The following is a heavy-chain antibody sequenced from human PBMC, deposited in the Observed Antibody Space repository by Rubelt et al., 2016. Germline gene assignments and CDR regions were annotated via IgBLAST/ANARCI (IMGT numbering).Heavy chain of an antibody. Sequence: QVQLQESGPGLVKPSGTLSLTCAVSGGSISSSNWWSWVRQPPGKGLEWIGSIYYSGSTYYNPSLKSRCTISVDTSKNQFSLKLRSVTAADTAVYYCAREYPPYYYDSSGPDYWGQGTLVTVSS. J-gene: IGHJ4*02. V-gene: IGHV4-4*02. CDR2: IYYSGST. CDR3: AREYPPYYYDSSGPDY. CDR1: GGSISSSNW. D-gene: IGHD3-22*01.